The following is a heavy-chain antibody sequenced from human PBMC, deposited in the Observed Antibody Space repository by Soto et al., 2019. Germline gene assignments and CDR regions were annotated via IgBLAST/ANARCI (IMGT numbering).Heavy chain of an antibody. Sequence: AETLSLTCTVSGGSISSSSYYWGWIRQPPGKGLEWFGSIYYSGSTYYNPSLKGRVTISVDTSKNQFSLKLSSVTAADTAVYYWARVGIQLWEWGFDDYYGMDVLGQGTTVTVSS. J-gene: IGHJ6*02. V-gene: IGHV4-39*01. CDR1: GGSISSSSYY. D-gene: IGHD5-18*01. CDR3: ARVGIQLWEWGFDDYYGMDV. CDR2: IYYSGST.